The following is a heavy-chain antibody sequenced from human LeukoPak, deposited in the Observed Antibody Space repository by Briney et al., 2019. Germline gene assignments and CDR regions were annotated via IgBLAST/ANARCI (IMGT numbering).Heavy chain of an antibody. CDR1: GYTFSSYG. D-gene: IGHD3-16*01. J-gene: IGHJ3*02. CDR3: ARVHRTSPGPFDI. Sequence: ASVKVSCKASGYTFSSYGFSWVRQAPGQGLEWMGWISAYSGDTNYAQKFQGRVTMTTDTSTSTAYMELRSLRSDDTAVYYCARVHRTSPGPFDIWGQGTMVTVSS. V-gene: IGHV1-18*01. CDR2: ISAYSGDT.